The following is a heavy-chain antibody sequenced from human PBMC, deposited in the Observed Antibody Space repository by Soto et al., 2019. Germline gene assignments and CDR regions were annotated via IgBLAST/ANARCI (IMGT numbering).Heavy chain of an antibody. CDR3: ARDRRDEGSYYFDY. D-gene: IGHD6-6*01. J-gene: IGHJ4*02. V-gene: IGHV1-18*01. CDR1: GYTFTSYG. Sequence: QVQLVQSGAEVKKPGAAVKVSCKASGYTFTSYGISWVRQAPGQGLEWMGWISAYNGNTNYAQKIKGRVTMTTDTSTSTAYMELRSLRSDDTAVYYCARDRRDEGSYYFDYWGQGTLVTVSS. CDR2: ISAYNGNT.